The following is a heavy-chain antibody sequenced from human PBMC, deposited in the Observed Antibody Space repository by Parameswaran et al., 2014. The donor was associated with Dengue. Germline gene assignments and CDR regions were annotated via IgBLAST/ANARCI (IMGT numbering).Heavy chain of an antibody. J-gene: IGHJ4*02. V-gene: IGHV3-30*18. CDR3: AKSWRGYSYGYYPDY. CDR2: MSYDGSNK. D-gene: IGHD5-18*01. Sequence: WIRQPPGKGLEWVAVMSYDGSNKYYADSVKGRFTISRDNSKNTLYLQMNSLRVEDTAVYYCAKSWRGYSYGYYPDYWGQGTLVTVSS.